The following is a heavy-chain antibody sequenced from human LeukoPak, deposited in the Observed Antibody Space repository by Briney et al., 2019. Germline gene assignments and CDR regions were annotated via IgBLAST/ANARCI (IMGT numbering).Heavy chain of an antibody. Sequence: GGSLRLSCAASGFTFSSYEMNWVRQAPGKGLEWVSYISSSGSTIYYADSVKGRFTISRDNAKNSLYLQMNSLRAEDTAVYYCARADMVRGGYYYYMDVWGKGTTVTVSS. J-gene: IGHJ6*03. CDR1: GFTFSSYE. CDR2: ISSSGSTI. V-gene: IGHV3-48*03. CDR3: ARADMVRGGYYYYMDV. D-gene: IGHD3-10*01.